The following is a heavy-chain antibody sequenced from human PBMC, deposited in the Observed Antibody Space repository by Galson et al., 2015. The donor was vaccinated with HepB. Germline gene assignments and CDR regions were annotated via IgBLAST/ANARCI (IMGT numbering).Heavy chain of an antibody. CDR1: GGSISSGGYY. J-gene: IGHJ5*02. CDR3: ARVTMSYGDYVLDH. Sequence: TLSLTCTVSGGSISSGGYYYTWIRQHPGKGLEWIGNIYYSGYTHYNPSLKSRVTISVDTSKNQFSLKLNSVTAADTAIYYCARVTMSYGDYVLDHWGQGTSVAVSS. CDR2: IYYSGYT. V-gene: IGHV4-31*03. D-gene: IGHD4-17*01.